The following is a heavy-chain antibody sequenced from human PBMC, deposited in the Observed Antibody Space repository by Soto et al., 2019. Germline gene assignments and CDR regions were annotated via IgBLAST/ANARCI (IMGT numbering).Heavy chain of an antibody. CDR3: ASWPRQVRGPTDY. CDR2: ISYDGSNK. Sequence: QVQLVESGGGVVQPGRSLRLSCAASGFTFSSYGMHWVRQAPGKGLEWVAVISYDGSNKYYADSVKGRFTISRDNSKNTLYLQMNSLRAEDTAVYYCASWPRQVRGPTDYWGQGTLVTVSS. D-gene: IGHD3-10*01. CDR1: GFTFSSYG. J-gene: IGHJ4*02. V-gene: IGHV3-30*03.